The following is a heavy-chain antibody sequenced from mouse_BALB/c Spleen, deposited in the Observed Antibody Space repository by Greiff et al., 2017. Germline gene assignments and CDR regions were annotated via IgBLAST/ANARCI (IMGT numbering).Heavy chain of an antibody. D-gene: IGHD1-1*01. J-gene: IGHJ2*01. CDR2: INPSTGYT. V-gene: IGHV1S26*01. CDR3: ARYGSALLYYFDY. Sequence: VQLQQSGAELMKPGASVKMSCKASGYTFTSYWMHWVKQRPGQGLEWIGYINPSTGYTEYNQKFKDKATLTADKSSSTAYMQLSSLTSEDSAVYYCARYGSALLYYFDYWGQGTTLTVSS. CDR1: GYTFTSYW.